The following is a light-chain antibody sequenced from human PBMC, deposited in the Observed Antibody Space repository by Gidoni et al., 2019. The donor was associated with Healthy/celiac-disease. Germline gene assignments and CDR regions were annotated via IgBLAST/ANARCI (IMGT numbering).Light chain of an antibody. V-gene: IGKV3-15*01. CDR1: QSVSSN. Sequence: EIVMTQSPAPLSVSPGERATLSCRASQSVSSNLAWYQQKPGQAPRLLIYGASPRATGIPARFSGSGSGTEFTLTISSLQSEDFAVYYCQQYNNWLTFGGGTKVEIK. CDR3: QQYNNWLT. CDR2: GAS. J-gene: IGKJ4*01.